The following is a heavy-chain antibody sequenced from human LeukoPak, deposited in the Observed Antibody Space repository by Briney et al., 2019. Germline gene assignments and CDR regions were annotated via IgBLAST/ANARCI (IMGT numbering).Heavy chain of an antibody. CDR1: GFSFSAYI. J-gene: IGHJ4*02. Sequence: PGGSLRLSCVASGFSFSAYIMHWVRQAPGKGLEYVSAIRSDGSSTLYPNSVKGRFTISRDNSKSTLYLQMGSLRAEDTAVYYCTRRYGGHSGWAGYHDSWGQGTLVTASS. V-gene: IGHV3-64*01. CDR2: IRSDGSST. CDR3: TRRYGGHSGWAGYHDS. D-gene: IGHD6-19*01.